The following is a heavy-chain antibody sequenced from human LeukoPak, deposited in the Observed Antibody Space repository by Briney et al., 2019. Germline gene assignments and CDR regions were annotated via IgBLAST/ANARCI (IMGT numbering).Heavy chain of an antibody. D-gene: IGHD2-21*02. CDR3: ARDPPPPQYCGGACLDAFDI. CDR1: GFTFSSYA. CDR2: ISGSGGST. J-gene: IGHJ3*02. Sequence: GGSLRLSCAASGFTFSSYAMSWGRQAPGKVLEWVSAISGSGGSTYYADSVKGRFTISRDNSKHTLYLKMNSLRAEHTAVYYCARDPPPPQYCGGACLDAFDIWGQGTMVTVSS. V-gene: IGHV3-23*01.